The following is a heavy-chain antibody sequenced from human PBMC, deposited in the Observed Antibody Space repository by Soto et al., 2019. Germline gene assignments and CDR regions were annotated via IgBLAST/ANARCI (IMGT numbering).Heavy chain of an antibody. V-gene: IGHV4-31*03. D-gene: IGHD4-4*01. CDR2: IYPNGGT. CDR3: ARDTRFTVNPENVPYGMDV. CDR1: GGSISSGGYY. Sequence: SETLSLTCTVSGGSISSGGYYWGWVRQHPGKGLEWIVCIYPNGGTHYNPSLTSRFTISIDTSKNQFSLKVSSVTAADTAVYYCARDTRFTVNPENVPYGMDVWGQGTTVTVSS. J-gene: IGHJ6*02.